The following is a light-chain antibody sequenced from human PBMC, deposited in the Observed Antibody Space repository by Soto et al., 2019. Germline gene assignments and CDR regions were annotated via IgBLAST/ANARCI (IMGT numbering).Light chain of an antibody. J-gene: IGKJ2*01. CDR1: QSVTSSY. V-gene: IGKV3-20*01. Sequence: ENVLTQSPGTLSLSPGERATLSCRASQSVTSSYLAWYQQKPGQAPRLLIYSASSRATGVPDRFSGSGSATDFTLTISRVEPEEFAVYCCQQYGSSRNTFGQGTKVDIK. CDR3: QQYGSSRNT. CDR2: SAS.